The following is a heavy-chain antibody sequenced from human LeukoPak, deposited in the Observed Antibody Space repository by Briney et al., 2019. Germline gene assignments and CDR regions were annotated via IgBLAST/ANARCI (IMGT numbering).Heavy chain of an antibody. J-gene: IGHJ4*02. Sequence: SETLSLTCTVSGASTSSSNYYWGWIRQPPGKGLEWIGSIYFSGSTYYSPSLKSRVTLSIDTSKNQFSLKLTSVTGADTAVYYCARRPTTSIVGATTNYFDHWGQGTLVTVSS. D-gene: IGHD1-26*01. CDR2: IYFSGST. CDR3: ARRPTTSIVGATTNYFDH. V-gene: IGHV4-39*01. CDR1: GASTSSSNYY.